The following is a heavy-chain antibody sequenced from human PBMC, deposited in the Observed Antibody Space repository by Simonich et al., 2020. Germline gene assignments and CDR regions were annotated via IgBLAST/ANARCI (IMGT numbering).Heavy chain of an antibody. CDR3: ARDRNWGWFDP. CDR2: ISYDGSNK. CDR1: GFTFSSYA. J-gene: IGHJ5*02. D-gene: IGHD7-27*01. Sequence: QVQLVESGGGVVQPGRSLRLSCAASGFTFSSYAMHWVRQAPGKGFEWVAVISYDGSNKYYADSVKGRFTISRDNSKNTLYLQMNSLRAEDTAVYYCARDRNWGWFDPWGQGTLVTVSS. V-gene: IGHV3-30*07.